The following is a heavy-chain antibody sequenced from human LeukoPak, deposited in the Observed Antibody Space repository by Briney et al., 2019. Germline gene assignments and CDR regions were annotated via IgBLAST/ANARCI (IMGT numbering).Heavy chain of an antibody. Sequence: SSVTVSCTSSGGTFTSYAISWVRQAPGQGLEWMGRIIPIIGIANHAQKCQGRVTITADKSTSTAYMELSSLRSEDTAVYYCARGPNTAGVYWGQGTLVTVSS. CDR3: ARGPNTAGVY. J-gene: IGHJ4*02. CDR1: GGTFTSYA. V-gene: IGHV1-69*04. D-gene: IGHD5-18*01. CDR2: IIPIIGIA.